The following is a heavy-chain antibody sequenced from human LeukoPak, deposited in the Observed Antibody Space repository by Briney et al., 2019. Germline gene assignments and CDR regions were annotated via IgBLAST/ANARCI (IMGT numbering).Heavy chain of an antibody. Sequence: GGSLRLSRASSGFSFNIYGRHWVRQAQAKGLERVALTRYDGSNENYADCVKGRFTISRDNSKNTLYLQMNSLRGEDTAVYYCARGGLTIAEVTTSWYLDYWGQGTLVTVSS. CDR1: GFSFNIYG. D-gene: IGHD4/OR15-4a*01. V-gene: IGHV3-30*02. CDR2: TRYDGSNE. CDR3: ARGGLTIAEVTTSWYLDY. J-gene: IGHJ4*02.